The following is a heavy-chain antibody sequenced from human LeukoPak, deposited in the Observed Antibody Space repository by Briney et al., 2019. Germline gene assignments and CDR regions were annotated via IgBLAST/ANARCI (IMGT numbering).Heavy chain of an antibody. CDR1: GGSISSGSYY. V-gene: IGHV4-61*02. CDR2: IYTSGST. Sequence: SETLSLTCTVSGGSISSGSYYWSWIRQPAVKGLEWIGRIYTSGSTNYNPSLKSRVTMSVDTSRNQFSLKLSSVTAADTAVYYCASGSSNLIDYWGQRTLITVSS. D-gene: IGHD6-13*01. J-gene: IGHJ4*02. CDR3: ASGSSNLIDY.